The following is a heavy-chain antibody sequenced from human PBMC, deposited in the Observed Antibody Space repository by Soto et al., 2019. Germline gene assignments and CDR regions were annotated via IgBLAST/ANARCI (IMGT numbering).Heavy chain of an antibody. CDR1: GGTFSSYA. J-gene: IGHJ4*02. CDR2: IIPIFGTA. D-gene: IGHD6-13*01. V-gene: IGHV1-69*06. Sequence: GASVKVSCKASGGTFSSYAISWVRQAPGQGLEWMGGIIPIFGTANYAQKFQGRVTMTEDTSTDTAYMELSSLRSEDTAVYYCAIQGSSWGVDYWGQGTLVTVSS. CDR3: AIQGSSWGVDY.